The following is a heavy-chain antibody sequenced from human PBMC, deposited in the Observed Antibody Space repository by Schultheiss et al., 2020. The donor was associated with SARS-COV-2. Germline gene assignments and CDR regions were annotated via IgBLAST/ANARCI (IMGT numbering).Heavy chain of an antibody. CDR3: ARGTAIVVVTADAFDI. J-gene: IGHJ3*02. D-gene: IGHD2-21*02. CDR2: INPNSGGT. Sequence: ASVKVSCKASGYPFTSYAMHWVRQAPGQGLEWMGWINPNSGGTNYAQKFQGRVTMTRDTSISTAYMELSSLRSEDTAVYYCARGTAIVVVTADAFDIWGQGTMVTVSS. V-gene: IGHV1-2*02. CDR1: GYPFTSYA.